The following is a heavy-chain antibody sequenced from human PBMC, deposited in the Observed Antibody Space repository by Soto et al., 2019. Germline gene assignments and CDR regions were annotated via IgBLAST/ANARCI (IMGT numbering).Heavy chain of an antibody. Sequence: ASVKVSCKASGYTFTGYYMHWVRQAPGQGLEWMGWINPNSGGTNYAQKSQGWVTMTRDTSISTAYMELSRLRSDDTAVYYCARASMEIDYIGGSYRHKYYFDYGGQGTPVTVSS. J-gene: IGHJ4*02. V-gene: IGHV1-2*04. CDR2: INPNSGGT. D-gene: IGHD3-16*02. CDR1: GYTFTGYY. CDR3: ARASMEIDYIGGSYRHKYYFDY.